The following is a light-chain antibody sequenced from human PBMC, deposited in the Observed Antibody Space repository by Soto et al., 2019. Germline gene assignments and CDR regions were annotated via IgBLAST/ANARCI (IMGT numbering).Light chain of an antibody. Sequence: DIELTQSPGTLSLSPGERATLSCRASQTVSTNYLAWYQQKPGQAPRLLIYGASKRATGIPDRFSGSGSGTDFTLTINRLEPEDFAVYCCQQYGSSPRTFGQGTKVEIK. CDR3: QQYGSSPRT. V-gene: IGKV3-20*01. CDR1: QTVSTNY. J-gene: IGKJ1*01. CDR2: GAS.